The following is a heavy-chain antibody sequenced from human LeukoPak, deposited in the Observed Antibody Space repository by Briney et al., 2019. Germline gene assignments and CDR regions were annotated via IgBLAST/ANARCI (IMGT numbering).Heavy chain of an antibody. CDR1: GGTFSSYA. J-gene: IGHJ4*02. D-gene: IGHD1-1*01. Sequence: ASVKVSCKAPGGTFSSYAISWVRQTPGQGLEWVGRIIPIFGTANYTQKFQGGVTITTDESTSTAYMELSSLRSEDTAVYYCARDQSWNEGFDYWGQGTLVTVSS. CDR3: ARDQSWNEGFDY. CDR2: IIPIFGTA. V-gene: IGHV1-69*05.